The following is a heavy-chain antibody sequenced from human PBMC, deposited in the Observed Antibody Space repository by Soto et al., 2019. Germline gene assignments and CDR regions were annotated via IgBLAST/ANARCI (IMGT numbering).Heavy chain of an antibody. CDR1: GYTFTSYG. Sequence: GAAVKVTFKACGYTFTSYGISWLRQAPGRELEWMGWISAYNGNTNYAQKLQGGATMTTDTSTRTASMALRSLRSDGTAGHYCARGTQTGNVSLIIWGRTDVFDTWAKGTLVTVSS. V-gene: IGHV1-18*01. CDR2: ISAYNGNT. CDR3: ARGTQTGNVSLIIWGRTDVFDT. J-gene: IGHJ3*02. D-gene: IGHD3-16*01.